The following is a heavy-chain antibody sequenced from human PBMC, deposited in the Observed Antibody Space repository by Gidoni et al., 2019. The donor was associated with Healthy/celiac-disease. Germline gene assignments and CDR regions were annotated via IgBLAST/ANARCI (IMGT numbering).Heavy chain of an antibody. D-gene: IGHD3-10*01. V-gene: IGHV6-1*01. CDR2: TYYRSKWYN. CDR3: ARDRADGLLWFGESYYFDY. Sequence: QVQLPQSGPGLVKPSQTLSLTCAISVDSVPSNRAAWNWIRQSPSRGLEWLGRTYYRSKWYNDYAVSVKSRITINPDTSKNQFSLQLNSVTPEDTAVYYCARDRADGLLWFGESYYFDYWGQGTLVTVSS. CDR1: VDSVPSNRAA. J-gene: IGHJ4*02.